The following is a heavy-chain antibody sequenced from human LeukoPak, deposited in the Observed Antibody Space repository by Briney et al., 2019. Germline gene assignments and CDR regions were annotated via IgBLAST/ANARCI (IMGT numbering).Heavy chain of an antibody. D-gene: IGHD3-10*01. J-gene: IGHJ4*02. V-gene: IGHV3-9*01. CDR1: GLTFYDYA. Sequence: GGSLRLSCAVSGLTFYDYAMHWVRQAPGKALEWVSGITWNSGTIAHADSVKGRFTISRDNAKNSLYLQVNSLRSEDTALYYCAAGAGIIRYWGQGTLVTVSS. CDR2: ITWNSGTI. CDR3: AAGAGIIRY.